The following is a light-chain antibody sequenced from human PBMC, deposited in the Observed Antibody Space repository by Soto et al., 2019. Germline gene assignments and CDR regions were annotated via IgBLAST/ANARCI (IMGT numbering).Light chain of an antibody. CDR3: QQYNTYSWT. V-gene: IGKV1-5*01. Sequence: DIQMTQSPSTLSASVGDRVTITCRASQSIGNWLAWFQQKPGKAPKVLIYEASSLKSGVPSRFSGSGSGTEFTLTISSLHPDDFATYYCQQYNTYSWTFGQGTIVEIK. CDR2: EAS. J-gene: IGKJ1*01. CDR1: QSIGNW.